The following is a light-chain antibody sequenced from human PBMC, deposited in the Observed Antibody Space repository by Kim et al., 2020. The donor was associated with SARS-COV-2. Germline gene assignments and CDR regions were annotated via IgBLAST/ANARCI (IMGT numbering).Light chain of an antibody. CDR1: SRDVGGYNY. Sequence: GHQFTIACTATSRDVGGYNYVSCDQQHPGKAPKLMIYDVSNRPSGVSNRFSGSKSGNTASLTISGLQAEDEADYYCSSYTSSSTVVFGGGTQLTVL. J-gene: IGLJ2*01. V-gene: IGLV2-14*03. CDR3: SSYTSSSTVV. CDR2: DVS.